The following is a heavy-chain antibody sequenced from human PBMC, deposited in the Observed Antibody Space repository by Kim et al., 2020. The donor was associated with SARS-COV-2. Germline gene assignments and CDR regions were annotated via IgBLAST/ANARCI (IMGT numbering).Heavy chain of an antibody. CDR3: AKVGGDTLDY. CDR2: GSI. D-gene: IGHD2-21*02. Sequence: GSIGYADSVKGRFTISRDNAKNSLYLQMNSLRAEDTALYYCAKVGGDTLDYWGQGTLVTVSS. V-gene: IGHV3-9*01. J-gene: IGHJ4*02.